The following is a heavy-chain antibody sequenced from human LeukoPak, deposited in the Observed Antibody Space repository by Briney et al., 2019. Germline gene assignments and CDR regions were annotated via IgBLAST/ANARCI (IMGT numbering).Heavy chain of an antibody. CDR3: ARVGYYDSSGHAAVVDY. D-gene: IGHD3-22*01. Sequence: TSETLSLTCTVSGGSISSGDYYWSWIRQPPGKGLEWIGYIYYSGSTYYNPSLKSRVTISVDTSKNQFSLKLSSVTAADTAVYYCARVGYYDSSGHAAVVDYWGRGTLVTVSS. V-gene: IGHV4-30-4*01. J-gene: IGHJ4*02. CDR2: IYYSGST. CDR1: GGSISSGDYY.